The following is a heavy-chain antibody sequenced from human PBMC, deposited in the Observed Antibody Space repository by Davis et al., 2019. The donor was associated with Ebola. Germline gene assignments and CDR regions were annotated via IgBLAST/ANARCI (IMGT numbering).Heavy chain of an antibody. CDR2: INPNSGGT. V-gene: IGHV1-2*02. CDR3: ARGSSSSSGGYYYMDV. CDR1: GYTFTGYY. J-gene: IGHJ6*03. D-gene: IGHD6-6*01. Sequence: ASVKVSCKASGYTFTGYYMHWVRQAPGQGLEWMGWINPNSGGTNYAQKFQGRVTMTTDTSTSTAYMELRSLRSDDTAVYYCARGSSSSSGGYYYMDVWGKGTTVTVSS.